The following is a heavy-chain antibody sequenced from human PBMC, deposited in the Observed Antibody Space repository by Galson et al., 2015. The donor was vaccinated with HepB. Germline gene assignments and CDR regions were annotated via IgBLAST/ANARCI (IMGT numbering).Heavy chain of an antibody. J-gene: IGHJ4*02. CDR1: GFTFSTYA. Sequence: SLRLSCAGSGFTFSTYAMNWVRQAPGKGLEWVSTISASGGSTYYADSVKGRFTISRDNSKNTLYLQMSSLRAEDTAVYYCAATGYSSGWAGDYWGQGTLVTVSS. CDR3: AATGYSSGWAGDY. V-gene: IGHV3-23*01. D-gene: IGHD6-19*01. CDR2: ISASGGST.